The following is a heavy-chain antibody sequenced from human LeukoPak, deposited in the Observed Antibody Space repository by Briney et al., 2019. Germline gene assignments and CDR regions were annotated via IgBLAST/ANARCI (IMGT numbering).Heavy chain of an antibody. J-gene: IGHJ3*02. CDR3: ARDVRATGALDM. CDR2: ISKNGGNT. CDR1: GFTFSWYG. Sequence: GGSLRLSCLGSGFTFSWYGMNWVRQAPGRGLEYVSAISKNGGNTYYVDSVKGRFTISRDNSKNTLYLQMNSLRVEDTAVYYCARDVRATGALDMWGQGTLLTVSS. V-gene: IGHV3-64*04.